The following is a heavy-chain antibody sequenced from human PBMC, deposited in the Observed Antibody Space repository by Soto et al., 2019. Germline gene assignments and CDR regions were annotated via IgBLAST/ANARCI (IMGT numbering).Heavy chain of an antibody. CDR1: GFTFSSYG. D-gene: IGHD3-22*01. V-gene: IGHV3-30*18. Sequence: GGSLTLSCAASGFTFSSYGMHWVRQAPGKGLEWVAVISYDGSNKYYADSVKGRFTISRDNSKNTLYLQMNSLRAEDTAVYYCAKDRHYYDSSGYFVYWGQGTLVTVSS. CDR2: ISYDGSNK. CDR3: AKDRHYYDSSGYFVY. J-gene: IGHJ4*02.